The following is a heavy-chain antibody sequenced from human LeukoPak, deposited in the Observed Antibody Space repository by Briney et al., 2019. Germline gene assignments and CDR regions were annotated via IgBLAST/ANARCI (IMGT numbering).Heavy chain of an antibody. D-gene: IGHD1/OR15-1a*01. J-gene: IGHJ5*02. CDR2: IIPIFGTA. CDR3: GSNTHQRVSVSAIAH. V-gene: IGHV1-69*13. Sequence: ASVKVSCKASGGTFSSYAISWVRQAPGQGLEWMGGIIPIFGTANYAQKFQGRVTITADESTSTAYMELSSLRSEDTAVYYCGSNTHQRVSVSAIAHWGQGSLVTVSS. CDR1: GGTFSSYA.